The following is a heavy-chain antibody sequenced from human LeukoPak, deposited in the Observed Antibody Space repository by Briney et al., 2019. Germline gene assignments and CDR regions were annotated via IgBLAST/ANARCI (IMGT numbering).Heavy chain of an antibody. CDR2: IISSSASI. CDR1: GFDFNTYT. J-gene: IGHJ4*02. Sequence: PGGSLRLSCAASGFDFNTYTMNWVRRAPGKGLEWVASIISSSASISYADSMKGRFTISRDNAKKTVYLHMSSVRAEDTAVYYCARDLQEFDSWGQGTLVTVSS. V-gene: IGHV3-21*01. CDR3: ARDLQEFDS.